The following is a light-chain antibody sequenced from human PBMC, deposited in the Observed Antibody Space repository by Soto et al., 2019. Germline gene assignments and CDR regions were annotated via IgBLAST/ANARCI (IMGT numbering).Light chain of an antibody. V-gene: IGKV1-5*01. Sequence: DIQMTQSPSTLSASVGDRVTITCRASHTFSRWLAWYQQKPGKAPKLLIYDVSRLQSGVPSRFSGSGFGTEFTLTISSLQPDDFATYYCQQYNSYPLTFGGGTKVDIK. J-gene: IGKJ4*01. CDR3: QQYNSYPLT. CDR2: DVS. CDR1: HTFSRW.